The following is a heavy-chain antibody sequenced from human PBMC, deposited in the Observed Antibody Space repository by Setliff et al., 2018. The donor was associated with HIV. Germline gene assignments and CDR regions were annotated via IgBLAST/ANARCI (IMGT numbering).Heavy chain of an antibody. CDR3: ARLSPYGDYLLFQY. V-gene: IGHV7-4-1*02. CDR1: GYAFVTYA. J-gene: IGHJ4*02. Sequence: ASVKVSCKGSGYAFVTYAMHWVRQAPGQRLEWMGWINTNTGNPTSAQGFTGRFVFSLDTSVGTAFLQISTLKAEDTAVYYCARLSPYGDYLLFQYWGQGTQVTVSS. CDR2: INTNTGNP. D-gene: IGHD4-17*01.